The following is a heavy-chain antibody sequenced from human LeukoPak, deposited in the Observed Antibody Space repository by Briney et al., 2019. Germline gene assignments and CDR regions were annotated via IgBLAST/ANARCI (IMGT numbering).Heavy chain of an antibody. Sequence: SETLSLTCTVSGGSISSYYWSWIRQPPGKGLEWIVYIYYSGSTNYNPSLKSRVTISVDTSKNQFSLKLSSVTAADTAVYYCAGSRGSGWSEDYFDYWGQGTLVTVSS. V-gene: IGHV4-59*01. CDR1: GGSISSYY. CDR2: IYYSGST. D-gene: IGHD6-19*01. J-gene: IGHJ4*02. CDR3: AGSRGSGWSEDYFDY.